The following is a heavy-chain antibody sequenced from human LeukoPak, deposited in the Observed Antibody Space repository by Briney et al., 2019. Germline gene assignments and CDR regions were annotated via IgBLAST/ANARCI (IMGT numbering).Heavy chain of an antibody. D-gene: IGHD3-9*01. V-gene: IGHV3-23*01. CDR1: GFTFRSYA. CDR3: ARDILTGYYGQYYYHGMDV. Sequence: SGGSLRLSCAASGFTFRSYAMSWVRQAPGKGLEWVSAISGSGGSTYYADSVKGRFTISSDNSKNTLYLQMNSLRAEDTAVYYCARDILTGYYGQYYYHGMDVWGQGTTVTVSS. J-gene: IGHJ6*02. CDR2: ISGSGGST.